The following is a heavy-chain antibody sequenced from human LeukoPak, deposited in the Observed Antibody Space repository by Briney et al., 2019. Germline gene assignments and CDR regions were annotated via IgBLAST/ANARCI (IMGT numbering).Heavy chain of an antibody. CDR2: ISSSSSYI. V-gene: IGHV3-21*01. CDR1: GFTFSSYS. J-gene: IGHJ4*02. CDR3: ARDQYSSGWFDY. Sequence: GGSLRLSCAASGFTFSSYSMNWVRQAPGKGLEWVSSISSSSSYIYYADSVKGRFTISRDNAKNSLYLQMNSLRAEDTAVYHCARDQYSSGWFDYWGQGTLVTVSS. D-gene: IGHD6-19*01.